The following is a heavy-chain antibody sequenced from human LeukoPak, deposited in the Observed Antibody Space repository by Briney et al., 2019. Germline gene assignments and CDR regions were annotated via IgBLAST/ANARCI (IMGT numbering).Heavy chain of an antibody. Sequence: PSETLSLTCTVSGASIFTYYWSWIRQPPGEGLEYIGDIHYSGTTNYSPSLKSRVTISVDTSKNQFSLKLSSVTAADTAVYYCARDQVLGYWGQGTLVTVSS. CDR2: IHYSGTT. J-gene: IGHJ4*02. CDR1: GASIFTYY. D-gene: IGHD3-10*01. V-gene: IGHV4-59*01. CDR3: ARDQVLGY.